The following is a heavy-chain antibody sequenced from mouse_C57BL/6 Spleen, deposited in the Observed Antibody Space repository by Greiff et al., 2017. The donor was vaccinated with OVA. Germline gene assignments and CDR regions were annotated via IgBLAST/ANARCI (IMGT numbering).Heavy chain of an antibody. Sequence: VKLMESGAELVRPGASVTLSCKASGYTFTDYEMHWVKQTPVHGLEWIGAIDPETGGTAYNQKFKGKAILTADKSSSTAYMELRSLTSEDSAVYYCTRRTAQAAWFAYWGQGTLVTVSA. D-gene: IGHD3-2*02. CDR2: IDPETGGT. CDR3: TRRTAQAAWFAY. V-gene: IGHV1-15*01. CDR1: GYTFTDYE. J-gene: IGHJ3*01.